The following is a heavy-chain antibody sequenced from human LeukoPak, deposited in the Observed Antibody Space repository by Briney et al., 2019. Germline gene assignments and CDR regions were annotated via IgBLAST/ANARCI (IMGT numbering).Heavy chain of an antibody. CDR3: ARRSVAGATTGYYYDS. CDR1: GFAFDDYA. J-gene: IGHJ4*02. D-gene: IGHD1-26*01. CDR2: ISWDGGST. Sequence: GGSLRLSCAASGFAFDDYAMHWVRQAPGKGLEWVSLISWDGGSTYYADSVKGRFTISRDNAKNSVYLQMSSLRVDDTAFYYCARRSVAGATTGYYYDSWGQGTLVTVSS. V-gene: IGHV3-43D*03.